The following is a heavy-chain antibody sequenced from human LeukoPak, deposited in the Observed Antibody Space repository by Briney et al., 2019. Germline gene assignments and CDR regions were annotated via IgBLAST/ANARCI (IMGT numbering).Heavy chain of an antibody. CDR1: GYSFTSYW. D-gene: IGHD6-13*01. CDR2: IYPGDSDT. Sequence: PGESLKISCKGSGYSFTSYWIAWVRQMPGKGLEWMGIIYPGDSDTRYSPSFQGQVTISAGKSISTAYLQWTSLKASDTAMYYCARPLVGTGYSSSWYFAYWGQGTQVTVSS. V-gene: IGHV5-51*01. J-gene: IGHJ4*02. CDR3: ARPLVGTGYSSSWYFAY.